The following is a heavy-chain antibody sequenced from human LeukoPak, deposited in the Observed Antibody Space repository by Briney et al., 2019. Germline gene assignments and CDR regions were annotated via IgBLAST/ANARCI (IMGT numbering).Heavy chain of an antibody. CDR3: AKSGGYYYGSGSSFSWFDP. Sequence: GGSLRLSCAASGFTFSSYAMSWVRQAPGKGLEWVSAISGSGGSTYYADSVKGRFTISRDNSKNTLYLQMNSLRAEDTAVYYCAKSGGYYYGSGSSFSWFDPWGQGTLVTVSS. CDR2: ISGSGGST. D-gene: IGHD3-10*01. V-gene: IGHV3-23*01. J-gene: IGHJ5*02. CDR1: GFTFSSYA.